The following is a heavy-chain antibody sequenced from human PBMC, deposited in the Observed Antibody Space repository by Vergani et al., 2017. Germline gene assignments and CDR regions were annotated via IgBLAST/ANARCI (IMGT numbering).Heavy chain of an antibody. D-gene: IGHD2-8*01. J-gene: IGHJ4*02. V-gene: IGHV3-23*01. Sequence: EVQLLESGGGLVQPGGSLRLSCAASGFTFSSCAMSWVRQAPGKGLEWVSAISGSGGSTYYADSVKGRFTISRDNAKNSLYLQMNSLRAEDTAVYYCARDYAGHCTNGVCMGYWGQGTLVTVSS. CDR3: ARDYAGHCTNGVCMGY. CDR1: GFTFSSCA. CDR2: ISGSGGST.